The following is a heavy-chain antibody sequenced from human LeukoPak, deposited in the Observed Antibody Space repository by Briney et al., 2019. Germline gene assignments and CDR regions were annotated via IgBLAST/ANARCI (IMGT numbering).Heavy chain of an antibody. D-gene: IGHD2-2*02. V-gene: IGHV4-39*01. CDR3: ARHRCSSTSCYISVDDNWFDP. CDR1: GGSISSSSYY. CDR2: IYYSGST. J-gene: IGHJ5*02. Sequence: SETLSLTCTVSGGSISSSSYYWGWIRQPPGKGLEWIGSIYYSGSTYYNPSLKSRVTISVDTSKNQFSLKLSSVTAADTAVYYCARHRCSSTSCYISVDDNWFDPWGQGTLVTVSS.